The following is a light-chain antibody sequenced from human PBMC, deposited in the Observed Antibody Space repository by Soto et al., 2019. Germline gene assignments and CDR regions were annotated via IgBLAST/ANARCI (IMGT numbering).Light chain of an antibody. V-gene: IGKV1-9*01. CDR1: QGISSY. CDR2: GAS. J-gene: IGKJ5*01. CDR3: QQLMSYPIT. Sequence: IPMTQSPSPLSGSVGARVAIPCRASQGISSYLAWYQQKPRKAPEVLIFGASTLQSGVPSRFSGSGSGTEFTLTISSLQPEDFATYYCQQLMSYPITFGQGTLLEIK.